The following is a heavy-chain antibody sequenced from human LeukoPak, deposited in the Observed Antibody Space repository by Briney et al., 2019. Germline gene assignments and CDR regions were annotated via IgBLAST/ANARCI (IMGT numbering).Heavy chain of an antibody. Sequence: VSVKVSCKASGYTFTGYYMHWVRQAPGQGLEWMGWINPNSGGTNYAQKFQGRVTMTRDTSISTAYMELSRLRSDDTAVYYCARSPSYGGNVDYWGQGTLVTVSS. CDR2: INPNSGGT. D-gene: IGHD4-23*01. CDR1: GYTFTGYY. J-gene: IGHJ4*02. CDR3: ARSPSYGGNVDY. V-gene: IGHV1-2*02.